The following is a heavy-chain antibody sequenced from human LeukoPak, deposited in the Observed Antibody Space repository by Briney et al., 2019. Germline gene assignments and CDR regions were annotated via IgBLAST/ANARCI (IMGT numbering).Heavy chain of an antibody. CDR2: NSSSSSSI. Sequence: GGSLRLSCAASGFTFSSYSMNWVRQAPGKGLEWVSSNSSSSSSIYYADSVKGRFTISRDNAKNSLYLQMNSLRAEDTAVYYCARDRSPEAFDYWGQGTLVTVSS. CDR3: ARDRSPEAFDY. J-gene: IGHJ4*02. CDR1: GFTFSSYS. V-gene: IGHV3-21*01.